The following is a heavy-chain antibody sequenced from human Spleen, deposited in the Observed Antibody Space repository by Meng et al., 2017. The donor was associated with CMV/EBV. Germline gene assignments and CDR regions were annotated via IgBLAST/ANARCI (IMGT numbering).Heavy chain of an antibody. D-gene: IGHD2-2*01. CDR1: SYTFTNYA. CDR2: IDTYNGNA. CDR3: ARDKCSSTSCKLDY. Sequence: ASSYTFTNYAINWVRQAPEQGLEWLGWIDTYNGNASYAQKLQGRVTMTTDTSTSTAYMDLRSLRSDDTAMYYCARDKCSSTSCKLDYWGQGTLVTVSS. J-gene: IGHJ4*02. V-gene: IGHV1-18*01.